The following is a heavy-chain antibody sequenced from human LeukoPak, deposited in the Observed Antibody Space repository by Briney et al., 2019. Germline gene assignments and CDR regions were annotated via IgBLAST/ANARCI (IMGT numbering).Heavy chain of an antibody. CDR1: GFTFGTST. J-gene: IGHJ4*02. CDR2: FGRSGSDT. Sequence: GGSLRLSCAASGFTFGTSTMSWVRQAPGKGPEWVSTFGRSGSDTYYSDSVKGRFTIFRDNSKNTLYLQMNSLRDEDTAVYYCAKGSLGSWYYFDYWGQGTLVTVSS. D-gene: IGHD6-13*01. V-gene: IGHV3-23*01. CDR3: AKGSLGSWYYFDY.